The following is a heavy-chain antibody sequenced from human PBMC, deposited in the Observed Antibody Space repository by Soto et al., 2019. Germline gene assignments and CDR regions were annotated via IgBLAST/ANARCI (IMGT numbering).Heavy chain of an antibody. D-gene: IGHD6-19*01. CDR2: IYHSGST. CDR3: ARVQRTVAGIVRPLDY. CDR1: GGSIISSNW. J-gene: IGHJ4*02. Sequence: SETLSLTCAVSGGSIISSNWWSWVRQPPGKGLEWIGEIYHSGSTNYNPSLKSRVTISVDKSKNQLSLKLSSVTAADTAVYYCARVQRTVAGIVRPLDYWGQGTLVTVSS. V-gene: IGHV4-4*02.